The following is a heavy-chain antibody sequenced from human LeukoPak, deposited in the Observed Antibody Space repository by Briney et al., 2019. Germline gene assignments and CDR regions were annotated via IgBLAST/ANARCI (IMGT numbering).Heavy chain of an antibody. CDR3: ARDLYSSGWYALYFDL. D-gene: IGHD6-19*01. CDR1: GYTFNSYG. J-gene: IGHJ2*01. Sequence: ASVKVSCKASGYTFNSYGISWVRQAPGQGLEWMGWISAYNGNTNYAQKLQGRVTMTTDTSTNTAYMELRTLRSDDTAVYYCARDLYSSGWYALYFDLWGRGTLVTVSS. V-gene: IGHV1-18*01. CDR2: ISAYNGNT.